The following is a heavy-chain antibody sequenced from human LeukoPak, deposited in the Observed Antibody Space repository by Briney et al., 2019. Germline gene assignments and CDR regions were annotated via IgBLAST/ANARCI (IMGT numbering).Heavy chain of an antibody. CDR2: LNHNGGAT. D-gene: IGHD6-19*01. CDR3: AKDGLCPSVCPTKIDVAGYVDS. J-gene: IGHJ4*02. CDR1: GFTFSIFT. V-gene: IGHV3-23*01. Sequence: AGSLRFTCAASGFTFSIFTMNWIRQAPGKGLEWVSILNHNGGATYYTSSVKGRFTISRDNSNNTVYLQMNSLRAEDTAIYYCAKDGLCPSVCPTKIDVAGYVDSWGQGTLVTVSS.